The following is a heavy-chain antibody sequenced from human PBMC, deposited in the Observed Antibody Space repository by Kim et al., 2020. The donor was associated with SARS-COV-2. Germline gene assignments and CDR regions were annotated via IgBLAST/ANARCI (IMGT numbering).Heavy chain of an antibody. CDR3: VRDGISASGYYYFYYLDV. CDR1: GFQFTSFW. J-gene: IGHJ6*03. D-gene: IGHD2-15*01. V-gene: IGHV3-7*01. Sequence: GGSLRLSCVVSGFQFTSFWMSWVRQAPGKGLEWVANINPNGKETNYADSVAGRFTISRADGRDSLYLQLNSLRVDESAVYYCVRDGISASGYYYFYYLDV. CDR2: INPNGKET.